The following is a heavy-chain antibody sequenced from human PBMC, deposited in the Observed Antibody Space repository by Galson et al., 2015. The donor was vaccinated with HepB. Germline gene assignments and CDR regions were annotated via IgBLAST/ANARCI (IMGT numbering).Heavy chain of an antibody. Sequence: SVKVSCKASGYTFTSYGISWVRQAPGQGLEWMGWISAYNGNTNYAQKLQGRVTMTTDTSTSTAYMELRSLRSDDTAVYYCARDTYYDSSGYYYVVVPYYFDCWGQGTLVTVSS. V-gene: IGHV1-18*04. CDR1: GYTFTSYG. J-gene: IGHJ4*02. CDR2: ISAYNGNT. D-gene: IGHD3-22*01. CDR3: ARDTYYDSSGYYYVVVPYYFDC.